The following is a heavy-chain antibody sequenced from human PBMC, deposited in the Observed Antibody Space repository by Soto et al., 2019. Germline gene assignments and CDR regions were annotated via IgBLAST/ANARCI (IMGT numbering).Heavy chain of an antibody. D-gene: IGHD1-26*01. CDR3: ARARLRGILEGIVGATTNLDY. J-gene: IGHJ4*02. CDR2: INHSGST. CDR1: GGSISGYY. Sequence: SETLSLTCAVYGGSISGYYWSWIRQPPGKGLEWIGEINHSGSTNYNPSLKSRVTISVDTSKNQFSLKLSSVTAADTAVYYCARARLRGILEGIVGATTNLDYWGQGTLVTVSS. V-gene: IGHV4-34*01.